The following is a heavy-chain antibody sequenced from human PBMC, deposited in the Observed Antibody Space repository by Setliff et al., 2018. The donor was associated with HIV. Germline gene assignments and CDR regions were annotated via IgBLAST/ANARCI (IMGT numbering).Heavy chain of an antibody. CDR2: ISYDGSNK. J-gene: IGHJ4*02. CDR1: GFTFSTFS. V-gene: IGHV3-30*12. D-gene: IGHD6-25*01. Sequence: GGSLRLSCAASGFTFSTFSVNWVRQAPGKGLEWVAIISYDGSNKYYTDSVKGRFTISRDNAKSSLYLQMNSLRAEDTAVYYCTRTSRAAYWGRGTLVTVSS. CDR3: TRTSRAAY.